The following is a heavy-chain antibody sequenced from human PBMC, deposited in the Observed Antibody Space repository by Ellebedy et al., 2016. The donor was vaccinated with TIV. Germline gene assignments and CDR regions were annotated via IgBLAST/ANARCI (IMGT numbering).Heavy chain of an antibody. CDR3: AGEVGAPDQYFYDSSGYSPLDF. J-gene: IGHJ4*02. V-gene: IGHV1-18*04. CDR2: ISAYNGNT. Sequence: ASVKVSCXASGYTFSSYGISWVRQAPGQGLEWMGWISAYNGNTNYAQKLQGRVTMTTDTSTSTAYMELRSLRSDDTAVYYCAGEVGAPDQYFYDSSGYSPLDFWGQGTLVTVSS. CDR1: GYTFSSYG. D-gene: IGHD3-22*01.